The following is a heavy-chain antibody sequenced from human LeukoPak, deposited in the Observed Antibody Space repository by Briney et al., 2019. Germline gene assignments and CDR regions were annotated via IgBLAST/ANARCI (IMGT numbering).Heavy chain of an antibody. Sequence: SETLSFTCTVSGGSVGSAGYYWSWIRQPPGGGLEWIGYIYYIRNTNCNPSLKSRVTMSLDPSKNQFSLKLNSVTAADTAVYYCARTQSQSGSYRYYFGYWGQGTLVTVSS. D-gene: IGHD1-26*01. J-gene: IGHJ4*02. CDR3: ARTQSQSGSYRYYFGY. CDR1: GGSVGSAGYY. CDR2: IYYIRNT. V-gene: IGHV4-61*08.